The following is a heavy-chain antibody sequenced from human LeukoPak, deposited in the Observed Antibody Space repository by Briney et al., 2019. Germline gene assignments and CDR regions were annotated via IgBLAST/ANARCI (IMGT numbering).Heavy chain of an antibody. CDR1: GGSISSYY. V-gene: IGHV4-59*08. CDR3: GSTNYNPALKSRVTISVETSKNQFSLKLSSVTAADTAVYYCARHFPFYGDYAAYDY. J-gene: IGHJ4*02. D-gene: IGHD3-10*01. Sequence: TSETLSLTCTASGGSISSYYWSWIRQPPGKGLEWIGCIYYSGSTNYNPSLKNRVTITVSTTTKQFLLKQSNSPTADATAFYYSGSTNYNPALKSRVTISVETSKNQFSLKLSSVTAADTAVYYCARHFPFYGDYAAYDYWGQGTLVTVSS. CDR2: IYYSGST.